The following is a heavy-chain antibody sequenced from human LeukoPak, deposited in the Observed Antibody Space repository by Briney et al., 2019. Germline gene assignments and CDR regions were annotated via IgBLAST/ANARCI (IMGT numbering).Heavy chain of an antibody. CDR2: ISGSGGST. V-gene: IGHV3-23*01. CDR3: AKYAWFGELFQTY. J-gene: IGHJ4*02. Sequence: PWGSLRLSCAASGFTFSSYARSWVRQAPGKGLEWVSAISGSGGSTYYADSVKGRFTIVRANSKNILHMQMTSLKAEDAAVYYCAKYAWFGELFQTYWGQGTLVTVSS. CDR1: GFTFSSYA. D-gene: IGHD3-10*01.